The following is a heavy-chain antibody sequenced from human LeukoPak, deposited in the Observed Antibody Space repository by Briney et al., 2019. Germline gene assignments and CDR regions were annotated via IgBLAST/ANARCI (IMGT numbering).Heavy chain of an antibody. CDR2: ISYDGSRT. CDR3: ARDSAYYYASGSSGPHYFDY. Sequence: GRSQRLSCAASGFTFTEYAMHWVRQAPGKGLEWVALISYDGSRTDYADSVKGRFTISRDNSRNTLYLQVNSLGPEDAAVYYCARDSAYYYASGSSGPHYFDYWGQGALVTVSS. CDR1: GFTFTEYA. D-gene: IGHD3-10*01. V-gene: IGHV3-30*01. J-gene: IGHJ4*02.